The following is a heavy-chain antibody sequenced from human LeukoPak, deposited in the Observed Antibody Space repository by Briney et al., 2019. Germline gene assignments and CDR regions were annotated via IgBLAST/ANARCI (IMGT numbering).Heavy chain of an antibody. CDR3: ATGRWFGEFAGSAFED. V-gene: IGHV3-7*01. D-gene: IGHD3-10*01. CDR1: GFRFSNYW. J-gene: IGHJ4*02. CDR2: IKEDGSVI. Sequence: GGSQRLSCLGSGFRFSNYWMTWLRQAPGEGLEWVANIKEDGSVIYYADSVKGRFTISRDNAKNSVYLQMNSLRVEDTALYYCATGRWFGEFAGSAFEDWGQGTLVTVSS.